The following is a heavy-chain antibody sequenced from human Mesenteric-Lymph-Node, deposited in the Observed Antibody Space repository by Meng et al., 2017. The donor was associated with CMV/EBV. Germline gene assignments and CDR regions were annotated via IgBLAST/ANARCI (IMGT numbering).Heavy chain of an antibody. CDR1: GGSMSIHY. Sequence: SETLSLTCTVSGGSMSIHYWSWIRQPPGKGLEWIGLIYNNGGTNYNPSLKSRVTISLDTSKKQFSLKLNSVTAADTAVYYCARGPSLGYSYGFGWFDPWGQGTLVTVSS. D-gene: IGHD5-18*01. V-gene: IGHV4-59*11. CDR3: ARGPSLGYSYGFGWFDP. J-gene: IGHJ5*02. CDR2: IYNNGGT.